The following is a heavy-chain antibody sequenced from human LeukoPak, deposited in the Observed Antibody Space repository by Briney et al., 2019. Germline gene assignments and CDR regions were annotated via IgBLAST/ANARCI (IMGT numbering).Heavy chain of an antibody. CDR2: IYHSGST. J-gene: IGHJ4*02. V-gene: IGHV4-38-2*01. D-gene: IGHD5-24*01. CDR1: GYSISSGYY. CDR3: ARVGPMSTITGYYYFDY. Sequence: SETLSLTCAVSGYSISSGYYWGWIQQPPGKGLEWIGSIYHSGSTYYNPSLKSRVTISVDTSKNQFSLKLSSVTAADTAAYYCARVGPMSTITGYYYFDYWGQGILVTVSS.